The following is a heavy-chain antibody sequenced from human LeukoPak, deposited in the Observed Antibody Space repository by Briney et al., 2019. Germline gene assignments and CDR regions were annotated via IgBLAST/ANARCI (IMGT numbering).Heavy chain of an antibody. V-gene: IGHV3-11*06. D-gene: IGHD5-12*01. J-gene: IGHJ4*02. CDR3: ASHGGHDYFDN. CDR2: ISIISDYT. Sequence: PGGSLRLSCVASGFTFSDFSDYYVSWIREAGGEGLGWVSYISIISDYTRYAEGGKGLFTISRDNAKKSLYLQMNSLRVEDTAVYYCASHGGHDYFDNWGQGTLVTVSS. CDR1: GFTFSDFSDYY.